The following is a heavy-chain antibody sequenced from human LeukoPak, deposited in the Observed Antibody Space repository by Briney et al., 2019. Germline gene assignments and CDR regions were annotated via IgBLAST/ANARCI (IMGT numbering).Heavy chain of an antibody. J-gene: IGHJ6*02. D-gene: IGHD6-19*01. CDR1: GGTFSSYA. CDR3: ARPIAVAGFEYYYYGMDV. V-gene: IGHV1-69*13. Sequence: GASVKVSCKASGGTFSSYAISWVRQAPGQGLEWMGGIIPIFGTANYAQKFQGRVTITADESTSTAYMELSSLRSEDTAVYYCARPIAVAGFEYYYYGMDVWGQGTTVTVSS. CDR2: IIPIFGTA.